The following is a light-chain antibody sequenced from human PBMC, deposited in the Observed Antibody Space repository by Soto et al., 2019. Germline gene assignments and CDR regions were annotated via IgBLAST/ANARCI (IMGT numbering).Light chain of an antibody. J-gene: IGKJ3*01. CDR3: QQYDSSPFT. CDR1: QNISSNY. Sequence: EIVLTQSPGTLSLSPGERATLSCRAGQNISSNYLAWYQQKPGQAPRLLIYGASSRATDIPDRFSGGGSGTDFTLIVNRLDPEDFAVYYCQQYDSSPFTFGPGTKVDIK. V-gene: IGKV3-20*01. CDR2: GAS.